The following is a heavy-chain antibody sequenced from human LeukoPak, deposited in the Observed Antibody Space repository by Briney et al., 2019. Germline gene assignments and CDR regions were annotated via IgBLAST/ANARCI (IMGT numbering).Heavy chain of an antibody. V-gene: IGHV1-8*01. CDR1: GYTFTSYD. Sequence: ASVKVSCKASGYTFTSYDINWVRQATGQGLEWMGWMNPNSGHTGYAQKFQGRVTMTRNTSISTAYMELSSLRSEDTAVYYCARASGGDTMIVVVTNFDYWGQGTLVTVSP. J-gene: IGHJ4*02. CDR2: MNPNSGHT. CDR3: ARASGGDTMIVVVTNFDY. D-gene: IGHD3-22*01.